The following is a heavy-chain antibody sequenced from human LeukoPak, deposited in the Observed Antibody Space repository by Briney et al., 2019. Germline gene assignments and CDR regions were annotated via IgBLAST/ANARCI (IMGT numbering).Heavy chain of an antibody. CDR1: GITFSNAW. V-gene: IGHV3-15*01. CDR2: IKRKTDGGTT. Sequence: GGSLRLSCAASGITFSNAWMNWVRQAPGKGLEWVGRIKRKTDGGTTDYAAPVKGRFTISRDDSKNTLYLQMDSLKTEDTAVYYCTTQHSSNWYWHFQHWGQGTLVTVSS. J-gene: IGHJ1*01. D-gene: IGHD6-13*01. CDR3: TTQHSSNWYWHFQH.